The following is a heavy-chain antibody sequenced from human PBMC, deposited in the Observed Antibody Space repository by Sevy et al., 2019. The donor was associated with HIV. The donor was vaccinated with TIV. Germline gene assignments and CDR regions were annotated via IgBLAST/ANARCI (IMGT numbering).Heavy chain of an antibody. Sequence: GGSLRLSCAASGFTFSNYNMNWVRQAPGKGLEWVSSITSSSDYIYDADSVKGRFTISRDNAKNSLYLQMNGLIAEDTAVYYCARDRRTLNYYASSGYNYYFDYWGQGTLVTVSS. J-gene: IGHJ4*02. CDR3: ARDRRTLNYYASSGYNYYFDY. CDR1: GFTFSNYN. D-gene: IGHD3-22*01. V-gene: IGHV3-21*01. CDR2: ITSSSDYI.